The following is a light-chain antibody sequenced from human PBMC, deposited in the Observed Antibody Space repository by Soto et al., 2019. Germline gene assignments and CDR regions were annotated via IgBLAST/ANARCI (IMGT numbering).Light chain of an antibody. J-gene: IGLJ3*02. CDR2: DVS. Sequence: QSVLTQPRSVSGSPGQSVTISCTGTISDVGGYNYVSCYQQHPGKAPKLMIYDVSKRPSGVPDRFSGSKSGNTASLTISGLQAEDEADYYCCSYAGSYTWVFGGGTKLTVL. CDR3: CSYAGSYTWV. V-gene: IGLV2-11*01. CDR1: ISDVGGYNY.